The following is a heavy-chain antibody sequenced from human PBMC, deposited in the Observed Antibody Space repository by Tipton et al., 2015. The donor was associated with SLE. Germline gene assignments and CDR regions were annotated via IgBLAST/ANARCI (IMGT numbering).Heavy chain of an antibody. J-gene: IGHJ2*01. V-gene: IGHV4-34*01. D-gene: IGHD3/OR15-3a*01. CDR1: GGSFSGYY. Sequence: LRLSCAVYGGSFSGYYWSWIRQPPAKGLESIGEINHGGSTNYNPSLKSRVTISVDTSKNQFSLKLSSVTAADTAVYYCASSLGLTRYFDLWGRGTLVTVSS. CDR2: INHGGST. CDR3: ASSLGLTRYFDL.